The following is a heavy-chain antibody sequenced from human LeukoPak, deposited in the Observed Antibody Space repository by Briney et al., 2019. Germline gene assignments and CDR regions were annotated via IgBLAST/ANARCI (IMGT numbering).Heavy chain of an antibody. Sequence: GESLKISCKGSGFSLTTYDIAWARQTPGKGLEWMGIISLGDSDTRYSPSFRGQVSISGDKSINTAYLHWSNLEASDTAMYYCARRACSGDSCLDYWGQGTLVTVSS. CDR1: GFSLTTYD. CDR2: ISLGDSDT. V-gene: IGHV5-51*01. CDR3: ARRACSGDSCLDY. D-gene: IGHD2-15*01. J-gene: IGHJ4*02.